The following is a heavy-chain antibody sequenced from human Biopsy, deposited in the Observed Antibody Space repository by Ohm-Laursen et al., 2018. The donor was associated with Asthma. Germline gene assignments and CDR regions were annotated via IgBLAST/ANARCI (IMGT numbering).Heavy chain of an antibody. Sequence: SLRLSCTASGFTFSDYYMSWIRQAPGKGLEWVATVGSDESYTDHADSVKGRFTISRDNAKNSLYLQMNSLRAEDTAVYYCARTFHFWSPYHAEHYQLWGQGTLVTVSS. V-gene: IGHV3-11*06. J-gene: IGHJ1*01. CDR2: VGSDESYT. CDR3: ARTFHFWSPYHAEHYQL. CDR1: GFTFSDYY. D-gene: IGHD3-3*02.